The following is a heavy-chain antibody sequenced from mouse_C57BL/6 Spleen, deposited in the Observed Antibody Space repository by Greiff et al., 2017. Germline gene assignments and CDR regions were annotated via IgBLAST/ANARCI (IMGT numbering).Heavy chain of an antibody. CDR1: GFNIKNTY. J-gene: IGHJ2*01. D-gene: IGHD1-1*01. Sequence: VQLQQSVAELVRPGASVKLSCTASGFNIKNTYMHWVKQRPEQGLAWIGRIDPANGNTKYAPKFQGKATITADKSSNTAYLQLTSLTSEDTAIYYCAPLARSSPYFGYWGQGTTLTVSS. CDR2: IDPANGNT. CDR3: APLARSSPYFGY. V-gene: IGHV14-3*01.